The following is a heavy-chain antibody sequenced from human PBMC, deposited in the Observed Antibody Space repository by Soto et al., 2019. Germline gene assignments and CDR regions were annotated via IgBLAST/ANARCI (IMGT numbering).Heavy chain of an antibody. D-gene: IGHD5-18*01. J-gene: IGHJ6*02. Sequence: SVKVSCKASGFTFTSPAVQWVRQARGQRLEWIGWIVVGSGNTNYAQKFQERVTITRDMSTSTAYMELSSLRSEDTAVYYCAAGGYSYGSGEYYYGMDVWGQGTTVTVSS. V-gene: IGHV1-58*01. CDR2: IVVGSGNT. CDR3: AAGGYSYGSGEYYYGMDV. CDR1: GFTFTSPA.